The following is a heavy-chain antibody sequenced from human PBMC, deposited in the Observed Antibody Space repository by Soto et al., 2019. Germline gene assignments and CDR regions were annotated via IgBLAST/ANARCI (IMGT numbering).Heavy chain of an antibody. J-gene: IGHJ5*02. CDR3: AKDPLSSNPYNWFDP. D-gene: IGHD3-16*02. Sequence: GGPLSLSCPASGFTFRSYAISWVRQAPGKGLEWVSAISGSGGSTYYADSVKGRFTISRDNSKNTLYLQMNSLRAEDTAVYYCAKDPLSSNPYNWFDPWGQGTLVTVYS. V-gene: IGHV3-23*01. CDR2: ISGSGGST. CDR1: GFTFRSYA.